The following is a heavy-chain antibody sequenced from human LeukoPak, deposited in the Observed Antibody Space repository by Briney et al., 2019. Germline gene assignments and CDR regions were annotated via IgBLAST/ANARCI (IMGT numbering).Heavy chain of an antibody. V-gene: IGHV3-21*01. J-gene: IGHJ5*02. CDR1: GFTFSSYS. CDR3: ARGEGPFGS. D-gene: IGHD3-16*01. CDR2: ISSSSSYI. Sequence: GGSLRLSCAASGFTFSSYSMNWVRQAPGKGLEWVSSISSSSSYIYYADSVKGRFTISRDNAKNSLYLQMNSLSAEDTVVYYCARGEGPFGSWGQGTLVTVSS.